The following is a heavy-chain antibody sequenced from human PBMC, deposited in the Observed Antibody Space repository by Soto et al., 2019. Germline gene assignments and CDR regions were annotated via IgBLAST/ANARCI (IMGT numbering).Heavy chain of an antibody. CDR3: ARWVGYCSGGSCFPPDY. J-gene: IGHJ4*02. D-gene: IGHD2-15*01. V-gene: IGHV1-8*01. CDR1: GYTFTSYD. Sequence: WASVKVSCKASGYTFTSYDINWVRQATGQGLEWMGWMNPNSGNTGYAQKFQGRVTMTRNTSISTAYMELSSLRSEDTAVYYCARWVGYCSGGSCFPPDYWGQGTLVTVSS. CDR2: MNPNSGNT.